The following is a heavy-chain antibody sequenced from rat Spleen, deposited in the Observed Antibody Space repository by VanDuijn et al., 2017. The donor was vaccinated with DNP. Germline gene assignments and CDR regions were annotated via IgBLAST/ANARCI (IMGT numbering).Heavy chain of an antibody. CDR2: VSYDGGIT. V-gene: IGHV5-7*01. CDR3: ARQRWYYSGEGMDY. Sequence: EVQLVESGGGLVRPGRSLKLSCAASGFTFSDFNMAWVRQAPKKGLQWVATVSYDGGITNYRDSVKGRFTISRDNAKSTLYLQMDSLRSDDTATYYCARQRWYYSGEGMDYWGQGVMVTVSS. CDR1: GFTFSDFN. D-gene: IGHD1-1*01. J-gene: IGHJ2*01.